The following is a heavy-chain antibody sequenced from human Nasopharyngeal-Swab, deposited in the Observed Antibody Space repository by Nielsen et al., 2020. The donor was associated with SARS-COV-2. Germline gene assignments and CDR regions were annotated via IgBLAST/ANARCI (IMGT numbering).Heavy chain of an antibody. Sequence: GGSLRLSCAASGFTFSDYYMSWIRQAPGKGLEWVSYISSSGSTIYYADSVKDRFTISRDNAKNSLYLQMNSLRAEDTAVYYCAREPGYDSSGYALGYWGQGTLVTVSS. J-gene: IGHJ4*02. D-gene: IGHD3-22*01. CDR2: ISSSGSTI. CDR1: GFTFSDYY. V-gene: IGHV3-11*04. CDR3: AREPGYDSSGYALGY.